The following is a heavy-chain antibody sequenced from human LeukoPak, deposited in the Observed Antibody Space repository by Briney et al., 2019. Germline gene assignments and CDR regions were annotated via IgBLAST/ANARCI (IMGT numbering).Heavy chain of an antibody. V-gene: IGHV3-30-3*01. CDR3: ARDLSGSVGIGYFDY. CDR1: GFTSGSYP. D-gene: IGHD2-15*01. CDR2: ISYDGSNK. J-gene: IGHJ4*02. Sequence: GGSLGFPLEAPGFTSGSYPLHWFRQVPAKGREWVAVISYDGSNKYYADSVKGRFTISRDNSKNTLYLQMNSLRAEDTAVYYCARDLSGSVGIGYFDYWGQGTLVTVSS.